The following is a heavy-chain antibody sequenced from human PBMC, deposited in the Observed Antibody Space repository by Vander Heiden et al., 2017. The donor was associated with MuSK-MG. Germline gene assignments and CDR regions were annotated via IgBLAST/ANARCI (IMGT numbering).Heavy chain of an antibody. D-gene: IGHD3-3*01. Sequence: EVQLLESGGGFVQPGGSLRLSCAASKFTFSNYWMHWVRQAPGKGLVWVSRIKSDGSGTNYADSVKGRFTISRDNARNTLYLQMNSLRDEDTAVYYCARSLWGGYGDGWGQGTLVTVSS. V-gene: IGHV3-74*01. J-gene: IGHJ4*02. CDR2: IKSDGSGT. CDR3: ARSLWGGYGDG. CDR1: KFTFSNYW.